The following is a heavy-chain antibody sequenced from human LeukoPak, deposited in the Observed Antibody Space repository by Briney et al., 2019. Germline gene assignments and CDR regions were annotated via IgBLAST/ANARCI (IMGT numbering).Heavy chain of an antibody. CDR3: ARTEKITGTHDY. CDR2: MNPNSGNT. CDR1: GYTFTSYD. J-gene: IGHJ4*02. Sequence: ASVKVSXKAPGYTFTSYDINWVRQATGQGLEWMGWMNPNSGNTGYAQKFQGRVTMTRNTSISTAYMELSSLRSEDTAVYYCARTEKITGTHDYWGQGTLVTVSS. V-gene: IGHV1-8*01. D-gene: IGHD1-20*01.